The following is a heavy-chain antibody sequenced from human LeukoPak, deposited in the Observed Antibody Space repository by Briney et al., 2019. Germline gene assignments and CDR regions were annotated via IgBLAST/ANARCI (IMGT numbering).Heavy chain of an antibody. V-gene: IGHV3-15*01. D-gene: IGHD3-3*01. J-gene: IGHJ4*02. Sequence: PGGSLRLSCAASGFTFSNAWMSWVRQAPGKGLEWVGRIKSKTDGGTTDYAAPVKGRFTISRDDSKNTLYLQMNSLKTEDTAVYYCTTDHDFWSGYEFGYWGQGTLVTVSS. CDR1: GFTFSNAW. CDR3: TTDHDFWSGYEFGY. CDR2: IKSKTDGGTT.